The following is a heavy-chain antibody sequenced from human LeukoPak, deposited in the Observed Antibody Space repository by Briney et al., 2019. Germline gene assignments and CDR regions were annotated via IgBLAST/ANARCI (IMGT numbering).Heavy chain of an antibody. D-gene: IGHD3-10*02. CDR3: AELGITMIGGV. CDR1: EFIVSINY. J-gene: IGHJ6*04. Sequence: GGSLRLSCAASEFIVSINYMAWVRQAPGKGLEWVSLIYSRGDTKYADSVKGRFTISRDNSKNTLYLQMNSLRAEDTAVYYCAELGITMIGGVWGKGTTVTISS. CDR2: IYSRGDT. V-gene: IGHV3-66*01.